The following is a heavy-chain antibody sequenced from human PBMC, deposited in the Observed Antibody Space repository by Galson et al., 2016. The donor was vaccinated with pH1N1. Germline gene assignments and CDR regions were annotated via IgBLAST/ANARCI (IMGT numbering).Heavy chain of an antibody. D-gene: IGHD3/OR15-3a*01. CDR1: GLVYSDYW. J-gene: IGHJ3*02. CDR2: INQHGSKI. V-gene: IGHV3-7*03. Sequence: SLRLSCAASGLVYSDYWMTWVRQAPGKGLEWVGNINQHGSKINYGDSVKGRFTIYRDNAKNPLFLQMTSLRAADSAVYYCARDRTYSESHTYDDLFDIWGQGTMVTVSS. CDR3: ARDRTYSESHTYDDLFDI.